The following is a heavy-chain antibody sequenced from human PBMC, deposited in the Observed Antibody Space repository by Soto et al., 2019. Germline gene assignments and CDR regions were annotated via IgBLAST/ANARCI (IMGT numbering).Heavy chain of an antibody. CDR3: AKGPYGDYALDAFDI. V-gene: IGHV3-23*01. CDR1: GFTFSRYA. J-gene: IGHJ3*02. Sequence: GGSLRLSCAASGFTFSRYAMSWVRQAPGKGLEWVSAISGSGGSTYYADSVKGRFTISRDNSKNTLYLQMNSLRAEDTAVYYCAKGPYGDYALDAFDIWGQGTMVTVSS. CDR2: ISGSGGST. D-gene: IGHD4-17*01.